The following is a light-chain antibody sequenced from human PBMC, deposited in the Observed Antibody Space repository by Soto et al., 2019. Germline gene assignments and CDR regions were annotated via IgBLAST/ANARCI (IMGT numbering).Light chain of an antibody. CDR1: QGISSY. J-gene: IGKJ5*01. Sequence: DIQLTQSPSFLSASVGDRVTITCRASQGISSYLAWYQQKPGKAPKLLIYGASTLQSGVPSRFSGSGSGTEFTLTISSLQPEDFATYFCEHLNNYPPITFGQGTRLEIK. CDR2: GAS. V-gene: IGKV1-9*01. CDR3: EHLNNYPPIT.